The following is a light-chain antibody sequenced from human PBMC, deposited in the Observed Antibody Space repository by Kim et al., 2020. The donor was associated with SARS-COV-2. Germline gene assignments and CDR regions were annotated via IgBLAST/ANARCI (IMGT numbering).Light chain of an antibody. Sequence: RVRISCTGSGSNIGEGYDVHGYQQLPGKAPKFLIYSNNNRPSGVPDRFSASKTGTSASLAITGLQAEDEAAYYCQSYDRRLSSYVFGTGTKVTVL. CDR2: SNN. V-gene: IGLV1-40*01. J-gene: IGLJ1*01. CDR3: QSYDRRLSSYV. CDR1: GSNIGEGYD.